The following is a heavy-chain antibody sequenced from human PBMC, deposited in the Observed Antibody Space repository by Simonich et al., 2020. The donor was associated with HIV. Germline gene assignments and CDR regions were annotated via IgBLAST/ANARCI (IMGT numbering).Heavy chain of an antibody. CDR2: ISTRGGYT. J-gene: IGHJ4*02. V-gene: IGHV3-23*01. Sequence: EVQLLESGGGLVQPGGSLRLSCGASGFTFTNYDMNWVRQAPGGGLECVSTISTRGGYTYFADSVKGRFTISRDNSKNTVYLQMNSLRAEDTAVYYCAKEDGSYYFDYWGQGTLVTVSS. CDR1: GFTFTNYD. CDR3: AKEDGSYYFDY. D-gene: IGHD1-26*01.